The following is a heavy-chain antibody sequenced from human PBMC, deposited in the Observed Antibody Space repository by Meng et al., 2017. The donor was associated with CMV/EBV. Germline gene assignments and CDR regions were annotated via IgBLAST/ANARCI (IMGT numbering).Heavy chain of an antibody. V-gene: IGHV3-74*01. J-gene: IGHJ4*02. CDR1: GFTLRSYW. CDR3: ARGLEENLGWELGY. D-gene: IGHD7-27*01. CDR2: IHVDGRGI. Sequence: VKLVESGGCLVWPGGSLRLSCTVSGFTLRSYWMHWVRQASGKGLEWVSRIHVDGRGISYADSVKGRFTISKDDARNSLHLQMNSLRVEDTAVYYCARGLEENLGWELGYWGQGTLVTVSS.